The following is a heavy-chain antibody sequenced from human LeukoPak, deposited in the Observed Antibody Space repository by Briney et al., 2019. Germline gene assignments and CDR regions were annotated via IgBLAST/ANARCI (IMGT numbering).Heavy chain of an antibody. D-gene: IGHD6-13*01. V-gene: IGHV4-39*07. CDR2: IYYSGST. CDR3: AREQHSSSWSPNYYYYGMDV. J-gene: IGHJ6*02. Sequence: SETLSLTCTVSGGSISSSSYYWGWIRQPPGKGLEWIGSIYYSGSTYYNPSLKSRVTISVDTSKNQFSLKLSSVTAADTAVYYCAREQHSSSWSPNYYYYGMDVWGQGTTVTVSS. CDR1: GGSISSSSYY.